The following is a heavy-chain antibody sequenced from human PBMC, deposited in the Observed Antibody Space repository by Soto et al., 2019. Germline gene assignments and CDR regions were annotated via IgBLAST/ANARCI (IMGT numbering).Heavy chain of an antibody. CDR2: IYTSGST. V-gene: IGHV4-4*07. D-gene: IGHD6-13*01. CDR3: ARGQGIAAAGTNWFDP. J-gene: IGHJ5*02. CDR1: GGSISSYY. Sequence: SETLSLTCTVSGGSISSYYWSWIRQPAGKGLEWIGRIYTSGSTNYNPSLKSRVTMSVDTSRNQFSLKLSSVTAADTAVYYCARGQGIAAAGTNWFDPWGQGTLVTVSS.